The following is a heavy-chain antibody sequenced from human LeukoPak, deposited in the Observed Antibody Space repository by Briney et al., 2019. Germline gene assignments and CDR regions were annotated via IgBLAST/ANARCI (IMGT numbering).Heavy chain of an antibody. Sequence: AAVKVSCKASGYTFTSYDINWVRQATEQGLEWMGWMNPNSGNTGYAQKFQGRVTMTRNTSISTAYMELSSLRSEDTAVYYCARAYYYDSSGYSLWMGSYYYYMDVWGKGTTVTISS. CDR1: GYTFTSYD. CDR2: MNPNSGNT. J-gene: IGHJ6*03. D-gene: IGHD3-22*01. CDR3: ARAYYYDSSGYSLWMGSYYYYMDV. V-gene: IGHV1-8*01.